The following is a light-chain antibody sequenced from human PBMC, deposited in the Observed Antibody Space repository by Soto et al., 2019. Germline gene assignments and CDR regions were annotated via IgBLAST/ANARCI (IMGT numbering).Light chain of an antibody. CDR1: QGISSY. Sequence: AIRMTQSPSSFSASTGDRVTITCRASQGISSYLAWYQQKPGKALKLLIYAASTLQSGVPSRFSGSGSGTDFTLTISSLQPDDFATYYCQQYNSYPWTFGQGTKVDIK. CDR3: QQYNSYPWT. CDR2: AAS. V-gene: IGKV1-8*01. J-gene: IGKJ1*01.